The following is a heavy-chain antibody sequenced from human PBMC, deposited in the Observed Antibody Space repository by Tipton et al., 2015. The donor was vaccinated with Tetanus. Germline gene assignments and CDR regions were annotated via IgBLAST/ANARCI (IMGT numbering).Heavy chain of an antibody. Sequence: GLVKPSQTLSLTCTVSGGSISSGGYYWSWIRQHPGKGLEWNGDIYYSGSTYYNPSLKSRVTISVDTPKNQFSLKLNSVTAADTAVYYCARDQARGARGWNYFDYWGQGTLVTVSS. J-gene: IGHJ4*02. D-gene: IGHD1-26*01. CDR1: GGSISSGGYY. CDR2: IYYSGST. V-gene: IGHV4-31*03. CDR3: ARDQARGARGWNYFDY.